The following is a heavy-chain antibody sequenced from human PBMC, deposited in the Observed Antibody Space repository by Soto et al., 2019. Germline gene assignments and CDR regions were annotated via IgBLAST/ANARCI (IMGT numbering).Heavy chain of an antibody. CDR2: VNAGNGNT. CDR3: ARMNYYDTSGYPFDY. CDR1: GYTFTYYA. D-gene: IGHD3-22*01. Sequence: ASVKVSCKASGYTFTYYAIHWVRQAPGQRLEWMGWVNAGNGNTKYSLKFQGRVTITRDTSASTAYMELSSLRSEDTAVYYCARMNYYDTSGYPFDYWGQGTLVTVSS. J-gene: IGHJ4*02. V-gene: IGHV1-3*01.